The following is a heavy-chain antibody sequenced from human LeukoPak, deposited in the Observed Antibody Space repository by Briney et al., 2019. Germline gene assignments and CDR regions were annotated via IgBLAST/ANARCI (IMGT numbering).Heavy chain of an antibody. CDR2: ISSSSSSI. J-gene: IGHJ4*02. CDR3: ARELIAAAGLSIDY. CDR1: GFTFRSYS. V-gene: IGHV3-48*04. D-gene: IGHD6-13*01. Sequence: GGSLRLSYAASGFTFRSYSMNWVRQAPGKGLEWVSYISSSSSSIYYADSVKGRFTISRDNAKDSLYLQMNSLRAEDTAVYYCARELIAAAGLSIDYWGQGTLVTVSS.